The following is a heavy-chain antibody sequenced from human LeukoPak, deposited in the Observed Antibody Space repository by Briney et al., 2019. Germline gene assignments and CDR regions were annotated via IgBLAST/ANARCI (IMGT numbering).Heavy chain of an antibody. CDR3: ANFFWGELVPDDDAFDI. D-gene: IGHD6-13*01. Sequence: AGGSLRLSCAASGFTFSSYWMHWVRQAPGKGLEWVSAISGSGGSTYYADSVKGRFTISRDNSKNTLYLQMNSLRAEDTAVYYCANFFWGELVPDDDAFDIWGQGTMVTVSS. CDR1: GFTFSSYW. V-gene: IGHV3-23*01. J-gene: IGHJ3*02. CDR2: ISGSGGST.